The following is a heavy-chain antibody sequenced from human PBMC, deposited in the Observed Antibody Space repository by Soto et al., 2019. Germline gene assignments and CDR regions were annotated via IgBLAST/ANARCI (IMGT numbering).Heavy chain of an antibody. CDR3: AKAGRERRYVDFVYIGR. CDR2: ISYDGSNK. D-gene: IGHD3-9*01. J-gene: IGHJ4*02. V-gene: IGHV3-30*18. CDR1: GFTFSSYG. Sequence: GGSLRLSCAASGFTFSSYGMHWVRQAPGKGLEWVAVISYDGSNKYYADSVKGRFTISRDNSKNTLYLQMNSLRAEDTAVYYCAKAGRERRYVDFVYIGRRGQGTLVTVSS.